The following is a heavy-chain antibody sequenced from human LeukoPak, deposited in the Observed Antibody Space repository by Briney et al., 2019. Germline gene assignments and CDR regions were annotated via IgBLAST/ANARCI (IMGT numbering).Heavy chain of an antibody. Sequence: GGSLRLSCAASGFIFSSHAMHWVRQAPGKGLEWVAVISYDGSNKYYADSEKGRFTISRDNSKNTLYLQMNSLRAEDTAVYYCARDPDSSGYYGPGDYWGQGTLVTVSS. CDR1: GFIFSSHA. D-gene: IGHD3-22*01. V-gene: IGHV3-30-3*01. J-gene: IGHJ4*02. CDR3: ARDPDSSGYYGPGDY. CDR2: ISYDGSNK.